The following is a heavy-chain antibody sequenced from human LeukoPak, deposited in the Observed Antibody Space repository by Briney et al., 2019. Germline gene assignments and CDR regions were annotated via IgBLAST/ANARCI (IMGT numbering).Heavy chain of an antibody. Sequence: ASGKVSCKASGYTFTGYYMHWVRQAPGQGLEWMGWINPNSGGTNYAQKFQGRVTMTRDTSISTAYMELSRLRSDDTAVYYCARERLIAAAVDAFDIWGQGTMVTVSS. CDR3: ARERLIAAAVDAFDI. CDR2: INPNSGGT. D-gene: IGHD6-13*01. J-gene: IGHJ3*02. CDR1: GYTFTGYY. V-gene: IGHV1-2*02.